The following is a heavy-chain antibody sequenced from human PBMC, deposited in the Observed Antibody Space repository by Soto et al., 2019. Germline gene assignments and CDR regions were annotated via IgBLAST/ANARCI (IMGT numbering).Heavy chain of an antibody. CDR3: ATVQWLGTYSYYGMAV. J-gene: IGHJ6*02. CDR2: MNHNSGNT. CDR1: GYTFTSYD. Sequence: QVQLVQSGAEVKKPGASVKVSCKASGYTFTSYDINWVRQATGQGLEWMGWMNHNSGNTGYAQKFQGRVTMTKNTSRSTAYIELSSVTSDDTAVYYCATVQWLGTYSYYGMAVCGQGTTVTVS. D-gene: IGHD6-19*01. V-gene: IGHV1-8*01.